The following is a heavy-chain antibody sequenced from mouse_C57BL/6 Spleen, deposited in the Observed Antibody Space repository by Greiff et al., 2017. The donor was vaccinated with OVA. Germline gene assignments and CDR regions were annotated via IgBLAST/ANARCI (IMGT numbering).Heavy chain of an antibody. CDR3: AALYYGNYEYFDY. CDR2: IDPSDSYT. V-gene: IGHV1-59*01. CDR1: GYTFTSYW. J-gene: IGHJ2*01. D-gene: IGHD2-1*01. Sequence: QVQLQQPGAELVRPGTSVKLSCKASGYTFTSYWMHWVKQRPGQGLEWIGVIDPSDSYTNYNQKFKGKATLTVDTSSSTAYMQLSSLTSEDSAVYYCAALYYGNYEYFDYWGQGTTLTVSS.